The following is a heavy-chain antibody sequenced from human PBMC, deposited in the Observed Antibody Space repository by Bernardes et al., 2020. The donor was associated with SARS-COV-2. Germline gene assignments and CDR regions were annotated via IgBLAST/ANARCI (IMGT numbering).Heavy chain of an antibody. CDR3: ARGSIWFGVKNYGMDV. D-gene: IGHD3-10*01. Sequence: SETLSLTCAVYGGSFSGYYWNWIRQPPGKGLEWIGEISHSGSTNYNPSLKSRVTISVDTSKNQFSLNLSSVTAADTAVYYCARGSIWFGVKNYGMDVWGQGTTVTVSS. CDR2: ISHSGST. CDR1: GGSFSGYY. J-gene: IGHJ6*02. V-gene: IGHV4-34*01.